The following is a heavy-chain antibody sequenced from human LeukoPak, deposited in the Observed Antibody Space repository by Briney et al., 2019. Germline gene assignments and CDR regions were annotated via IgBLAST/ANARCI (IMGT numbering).Heavy chain of an antibody. V-gene: IGHV3-64*01. D-gene: IGHD6-25*01. CDR3: AKAAYYYYMDV. J-gene: IGHJ6*03. CDR2: ISSDGGST. CDR1: GFTFSGYS. Sequence: PGGSLRLSCAASGFTFSGYSIYWVRQAPGKGLKYVSAISSDGGSTYYANSMKGRFTISKDNSKNTLYLHMGSLRAEDMAVYYCAKAAYYYYMDVWGKGTTVTVSS.